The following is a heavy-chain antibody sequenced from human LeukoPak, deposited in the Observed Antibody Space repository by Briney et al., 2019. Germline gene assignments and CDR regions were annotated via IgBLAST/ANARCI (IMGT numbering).Heavy chain of an antibody. J-gene: IGHJ1*01. Sequence: SGGSLRLSCAASGFTFSSYAMSWVRQAPGKGLEWVSAISGSGGSTYYADSVKGRFTISRDNSKNTLYLQMNSLRAEDTAVYYCARVAGSWSYFQHWGQGTLVTVSS. D-gene: IGHD6-13*01. V-gene: IGHV3-23*01. CDR2: ISGSGGST. CDR1: GFTFSSYA. CDR3: ARVAGSWSYFQH.